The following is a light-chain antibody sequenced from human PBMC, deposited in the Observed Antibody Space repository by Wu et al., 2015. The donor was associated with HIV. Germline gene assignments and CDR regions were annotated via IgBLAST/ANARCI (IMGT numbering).Light chain of an antibody. J-gene: IGKJ4*01. CDR3: LQDSTYPLT. Sequence: AIQMTQSPSSLSASVGDRVTISCRASQDIRNDLCWYQQKPGKAPKLLIYSASNSHSGVPSRFSGSGSDTDFTLTISSLQPEDFATYYCLQDSTYPLTFGGGTKVEIK. CDR1: QDIRND. CDR2: SAS. V-gene: IGKV1-6*01.